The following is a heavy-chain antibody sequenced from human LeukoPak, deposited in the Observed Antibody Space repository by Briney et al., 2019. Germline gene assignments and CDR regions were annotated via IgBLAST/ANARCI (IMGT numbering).Heavy chain of an antibody. CDR3: AKTFSFGSDSSYVTFDK. V-gene: IGHV3-66*01. CDR2: IYSGGST. Sequence: GSLRLSCAASGFTVSSNFMTWVRQAPGKGLEWVSVIYSGGSTYYADSVKDRFTISRDNSRNTLYLQMHSLSPEDTAVYYCAKTFSFGSDSSYVTFDKWGQGTLVTVSS. CDR1: GFTVSSNF. D-gene: IGHD3-10*01. J-gene: IGHJ5*02.